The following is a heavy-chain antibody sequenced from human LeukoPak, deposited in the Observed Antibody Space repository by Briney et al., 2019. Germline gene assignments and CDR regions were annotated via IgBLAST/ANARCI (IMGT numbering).Heavy chain of an antibody. J-gene: IGHJ4*02. V-gene: IGHV1-3*01. CDR1: GYTFTSYA. Sequence: ASVNGSCKASGYTFTSYAMHWVRQAPGQRLEWMGWINAGNGNTKYSQKFQGRVTITRDTSASTAHMELSSLRSEDTAVYYCARDPMITFGGVIVSPPFDYWGQGTLVTVSS. CDR2: INAGNGNT. CDR3: ARDPMITFGGVIVSPPFDY. D-gene: IGHD3-16*02.